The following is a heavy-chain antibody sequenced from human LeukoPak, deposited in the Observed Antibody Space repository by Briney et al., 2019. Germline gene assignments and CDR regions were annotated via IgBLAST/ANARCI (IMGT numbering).Heavy chain of an antibody. V-gene: IGHV1-24*01. D-gene: IGHD3-22*01. CDR1: GYTLTELS. CDR2: FDPEDGET. Sequence: VASVKVSCKVSGYTLTELSMHWVRQAPGKGLERMGGFDPEDGETIYAQKFQGRVTMTEDTSTDTAYMELSSLRSEDTAVYYCATDHYYYDSSGYYWKQIFDYWGQGTLVTVSS. J-gene: IGHJ4*02. CDR3: ATDHYYYDSSGYYWKQIFDY.